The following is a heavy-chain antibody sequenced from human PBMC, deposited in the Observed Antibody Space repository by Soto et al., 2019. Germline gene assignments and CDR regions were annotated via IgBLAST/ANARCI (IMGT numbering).Heavy chain of an antibody. CDR2: IVPIFGTT. CDR1: GGTFSNYA. D-gene: IGHD6-19*01. V-gene: IGHV1-69*12. CDR3: ARVEAVAGLYNYHGLDV. J-gene: IGHJ6*02. Sequence: QVQLVQSGAEVKKPGSSVKVSCKVSGGTFSNYAIDWVRLAPGHGLEWMGGIVPIFGTTYYTQKLQGRATIIEDDSTTTAYLEMSSLRSEDTAIYYCARVEAVAGLYNYHGLDVWGQGTAVTVSS.